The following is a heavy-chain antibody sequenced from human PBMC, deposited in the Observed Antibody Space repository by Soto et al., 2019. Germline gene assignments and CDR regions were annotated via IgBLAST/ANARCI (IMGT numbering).Heavy chain of an antibody. CDR2: IYYGGST. D-gene: IGHD2-2*01. Sequence: SETLSLTCTVSGGSISSYYWNWIRQPPGKGLEWIGYIYYGGSTNYNPSLKSRVTISVDTSENQFSLKLSSVTAADAAVYYCARELGYCSSTSCYPAGWFDPWGQGTLVTSPQ. CDR3: ARELGYCSSTSCYPAGWFDP. J-gene: IGHJ5*02. V-gene: IGHV4-59*01. CDR1: GGSISSYY.